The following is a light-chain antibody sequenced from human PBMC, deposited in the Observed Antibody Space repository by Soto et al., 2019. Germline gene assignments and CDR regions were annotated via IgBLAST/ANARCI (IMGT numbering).Light chain of an antibody. CDR2: DAS. CDR1: QSVSSNY. V-gene: IGKV3-20*01. Sequence: EIVLTQSPGTLSLSPGEEATLSCRASQSVSSNYLAWYQQKPGQAPRILIFDASSRATGIPDKFSGSGSGTDFTLTISRLQPDDFAVYYCQQYDNSPITFGQGTRLEIK. CDR3: QQYDNSPIT. J-gene: IGKJ5*01.